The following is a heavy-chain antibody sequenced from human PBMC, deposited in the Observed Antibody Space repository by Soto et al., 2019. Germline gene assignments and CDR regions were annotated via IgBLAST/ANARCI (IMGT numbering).Heavy chain of an antibody. CDR2: IMPVFGTV. Sequence: ASVKVSCKASRGTFGNYAVSWVRQAPGQGLEWMGGIMPVFGTVNYAQKFQGRVTITADKFTNTAYMELSSLTSQDTAIYYCARVSVPGIYGEDVWGHGATVPVYS. D-gene: IGHD3-10*01. CDR3: ARVSVPGIYGEDV. CDR1: RGTFGNYA. V-gene: IGHV1-69*06. J-gene: IGHJ6*02.